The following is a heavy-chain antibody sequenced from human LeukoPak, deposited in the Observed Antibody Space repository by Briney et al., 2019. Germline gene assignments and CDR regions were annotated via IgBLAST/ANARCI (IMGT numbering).Heavy chain of an antibody. CDR2: ISSSGSTI. CDR3: ARDIPRYCSGGSCLGAFDY. CDR1: GFTFSDYY. D-gene: IGHD2-15*01. J-gene: IGHJ4*02. Sequence: GGPLRLSCAASGFTFSDYYMSWIRQAPGKGLEWFSYISSSGSTIYYADSVKGRFTISRDNAKNSLYLQMNSLRAEDTAVYYCARDIPRYCSGGSCLGAFDYWGQGTLVTVSS. V-gene: IGHV3-11*04.